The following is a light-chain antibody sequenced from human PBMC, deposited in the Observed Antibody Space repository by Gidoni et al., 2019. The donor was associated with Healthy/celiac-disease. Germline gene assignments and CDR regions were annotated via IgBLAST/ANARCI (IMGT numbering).Light chain of an antibody. CDR1: QSVSSSY. CDR3: QQYSSSPLT. J-gene: IGKJ4*01. V-gene: IGKV3-20*01. Sequence: EIGLTQSPGTLSLSPGERATLPGRASQSVSSSYLAWYQQKPGQAPTLLIYGASSRATGIPDRFSGSGSGTDFTLTISRLEPEDFAVYYCQQYSSSPLTFGGGTKVEIK. CDR2: GAS.